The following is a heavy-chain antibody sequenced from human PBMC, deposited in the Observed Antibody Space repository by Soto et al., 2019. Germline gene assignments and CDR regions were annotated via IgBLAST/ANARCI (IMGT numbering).Heavy chain of an antibody. D-gene: IGHD3-22*01. CDR3: ATAPRPITMIVVALTLNDALDI. Sequence: ASVKVSCKVSGYTLTELSMHWVRQAPGKGLEWMGGFDPEDGETIYAQKFQGRVTMTEDTSTDTAYMELSSLRSEDTAVYYCATAPRPITMIVVALTLNDALDIWGQGTMDTVSS. V-gene: IGHV1-24*01. J-gene: IGHJ3*02. CDR2: FDPEDGET. CDR1: GYTLTELS.